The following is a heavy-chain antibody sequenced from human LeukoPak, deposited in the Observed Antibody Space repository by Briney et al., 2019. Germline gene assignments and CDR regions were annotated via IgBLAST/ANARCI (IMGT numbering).Heavy chain of an antibody. CDR3: AGTPPPSRYDFWSGYYFRGDAFDI. Sequence: SETLSLTCAVSGGSISSNNWWGWVRQPPGKGLEWIGEIYHSGSPNYNPSLKSRVTISVDRSRNHFSLKLSSVTAADTAVYYCAGTPPPSRYDFWSGYYFRGDAFDIWGQGTMVTVSS. J-gene: IGHJ3*02. V-gene: IGHV4-4*02. CDR1: GGSISSNNW. D-gene: IGHD3-3*01. CDR2: IYHSGSP.